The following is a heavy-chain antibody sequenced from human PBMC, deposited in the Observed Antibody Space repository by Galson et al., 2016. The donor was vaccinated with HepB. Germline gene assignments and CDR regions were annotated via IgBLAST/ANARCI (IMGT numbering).Heavy chain of an antibody. D-gene: IGHD2-21*01. V-gene: IGHV3-30*04. J-gene: IGHJ3*02. CDR1: GFTFSRIA. CDR2: ISSDGGSN. Sequence: SLRLSCAASGFTFSRIAMHWVRQAPGKGLEWVAVISSDGGSNYYADSVKGRFTISRDNSKNTLYLQMNSLRAEDSAVYYCARVIGGTLDALDTWGQGTMVTVSS. CDR3: ARVIGGTLDALDT.